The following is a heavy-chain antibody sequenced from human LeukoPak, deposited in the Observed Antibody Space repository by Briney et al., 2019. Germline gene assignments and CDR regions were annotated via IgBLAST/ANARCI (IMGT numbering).Heavy chain of an antibody. D-gene: IGHD6-19*01. Sequence: GGSLRLSCAASGFTVSSNYMSWVRQAPGKGLEWVSVIYSGGSTYYADSVKGRFTISRDNSENTLYLQMNSLRAEDTAVYYCAREMYSSGWCFDYWGQGTLVTVSS. CDR1: GFTVSSNY. V-gene: IGHV3-66*01. CDR3: AREMYSSGWCFDY. CDR2: IYSGGST. J-gene: IGHJ4*02.